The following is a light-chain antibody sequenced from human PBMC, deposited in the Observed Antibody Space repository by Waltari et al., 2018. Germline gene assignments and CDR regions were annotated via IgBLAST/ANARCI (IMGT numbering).Light chain of an antibody. V-gene: IGKV3-11*01. J-gene: IGKJ2*03. CDR3: QQRTNWPPYS. CDR2: DAT. CDR1: QRISMY. Sequence: EIVLTQSPATLSLSPGGRPVLSFRASQRISMYLAWYQQKPGQPPRLLIYDATHRASGIPTRFSGSGSGTDFTLTISRLEPEDSAIYYCQQRTNWPPYSFGQGTRLDIK.